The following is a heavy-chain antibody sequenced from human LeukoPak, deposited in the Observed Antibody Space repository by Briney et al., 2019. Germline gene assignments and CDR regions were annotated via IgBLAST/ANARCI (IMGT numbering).Heavy chain of an antibody. Sequence: SETLSLTCTVSGGSISSYYWSWIRQPPGKGLEWIGEVNHSGSTTYNPSLKSRVTISVDTSKNQFSLKVSSVTAADTAVYYCARTRVVPAAYYYYYMDVWGKGTTVTVSS. V-gene: IGHV4-34*01. J-gene: IGHJ6*03. D-gene: IGHD2-2*01. CDR2: VNHSGST. CDR1: GGSISSYY. CDR3: ARTRVVPAAYYYYYMDV.